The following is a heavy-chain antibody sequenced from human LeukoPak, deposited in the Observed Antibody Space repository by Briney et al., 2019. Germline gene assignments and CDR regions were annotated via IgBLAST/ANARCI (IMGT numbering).Heavy chain of an antibody. J-gene: IGHJ6*03. CDR1: GFTFSSYA. CDR3: ALMGIDYYYYMDV. CDR2: ISGSGSNT. V-gene: IGHV3-23*01. Sequence: GGSLRLSCAASGFTFSSYAMSWVRQAPGKGLEWVSAISGSGSNTYYADSVKGRFTISRDNAKNSLYLQMNSLRAEDTAVYYCALMGIDYYYYMDVWGKGTTVTVSS. D-gene: IGHD7-27*01.